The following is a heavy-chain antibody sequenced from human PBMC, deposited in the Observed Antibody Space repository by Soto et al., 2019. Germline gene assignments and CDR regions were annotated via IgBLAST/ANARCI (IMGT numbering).Heavy chain of an antibody. CDR3: ARVPDY. CDR1: GGSFSGYS. Sequence: SETLSLTCAVYGGSFSGYSWSWISNHPGKGREWIGYIYHSGSTNYNSSLKSRVTISVDRSKNQFSLKLSSVTAADPAVYYCARVPDYWGQGTLATVSS. V-gene: IGHV4-34*01. CDR2: IYHSGST. J-gene: IGHJ4*02.